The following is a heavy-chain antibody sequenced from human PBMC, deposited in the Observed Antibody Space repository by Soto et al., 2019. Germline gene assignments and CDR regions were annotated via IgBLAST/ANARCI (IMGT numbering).Heavy chain of an antibody. V-gene: IGHV3-74*01. CDR3: ATAEVDY. Sequence: GGSLRLSCAASGFTFGNYWMHWVRQAPGKGLEWVSRMNSDGSTTNYADSVKGRFTVSRDNARNTLHLQMNSLRAEDTSVYYCATAEVDYWGPGTRVTVS. CDR1: GFTFGNYW. J-gene: IGHJ4*02. CDR2: MNSDGSTT.